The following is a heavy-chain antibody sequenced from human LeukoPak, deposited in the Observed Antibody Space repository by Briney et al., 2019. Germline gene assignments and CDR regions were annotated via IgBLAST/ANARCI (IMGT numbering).Heavy chain of an antibody. Sequence: ASVEVSCKASGYTFTGYYMHWVRQAPGQGLEWMGWINPNCGGTNYAQKFQGRVTMTRDTSISTAYMDLSSLTSDDTAVYYCARAAEARSGVDYWGQGTLVTVSP. J-gene: IGHJ4*02. CDR3: ARAAEARSGVDY. CDR1: GYTFTGYY. V-gene: IGHV1-2*02. D-gene: IGHD6-19*01. CDR2: INPNCGGT.